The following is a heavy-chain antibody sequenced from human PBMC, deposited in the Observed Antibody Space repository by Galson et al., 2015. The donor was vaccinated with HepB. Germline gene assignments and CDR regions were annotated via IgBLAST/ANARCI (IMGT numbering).Heavy chain of an antibody. CDR2: IYWDDDK. D-gene: IGHD6-13*01. CDR3: VHRLLHTSSHLGFDC. J-gene: IGHJ4*02. CDR1: GFSLSTSGVG. Sequence: PALVKPTQTLTLTCTFAGFSLSTSGVGVGWIRQPPGKALEWLALIYWDDDKRYSPSLKSRLTITKDTPKNQVVLTLTNMDPVDTATYFCVHRLLHTSSHLGFDCWGRGTLVTVSS. V-gene: IGHV2-5*02.